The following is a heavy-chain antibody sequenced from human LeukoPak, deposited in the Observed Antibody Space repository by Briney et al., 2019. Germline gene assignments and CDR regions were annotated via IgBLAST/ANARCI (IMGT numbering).Heavy chain of an antibody. J-gene: IGHJ4*02. D-gene: IGHD3-22*01. CDR1: GYTFTSYY. Sequence: ASVKVSCKASGYTFTSYYMHWVRQAPGQGLEWMGIINPSGGSTSYAQKFQGRVTMTRDTSTSTVYMELSSLRSEDTAVYYCARGGYYYDSSGYYLDYWGQGTLVTVSS. CDR2: INPSGGST. V-gene: IGHV1-46*01. CDR3: ARGGYYYDSSGYYLDY.